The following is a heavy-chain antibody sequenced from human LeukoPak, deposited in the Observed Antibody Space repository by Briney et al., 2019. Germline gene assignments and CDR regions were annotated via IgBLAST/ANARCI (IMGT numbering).Heavy chain of an antibody. J-gene: IGHJ4*02. Sequence: GGSLRLSCAASGFTFSSYAMSWVRQAPGKGLEWVSVIYSGGSTYYADSVKGRFTISRDNSKNTLYLQMNSLRAEDTAVYYCARYIVGATKYYFDYWGQGTLVTVSS. V-gene: IGHV3-53*01. D-gene: IGHD1-26*01. CDR3: ARYIVGATKYYFDY. CDR2: IYSGGST. CDR1: GFTFSSYA.